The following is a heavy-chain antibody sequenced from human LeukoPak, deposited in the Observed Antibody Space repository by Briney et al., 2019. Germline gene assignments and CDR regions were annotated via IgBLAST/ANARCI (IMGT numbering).Heavy chain of an antibody. Sequence: GGSLRLSCSASGFTFSSYAMHWVRQAPGKGLEYVSAISSNGGSTYYADSVKGRFTISRDSSKNTLYLQMNSLRAEDTAVYYCAKDTKLTTDYWGQGTLVTVSS. CDR2: ISSNGGST. CDR1: GFTFSSYA. J-gene: IGHJ4*02. CDR3: AKDTKLTTDY. D-gene: IGHD4-11*01. V-gene: IGHV3-64*04.